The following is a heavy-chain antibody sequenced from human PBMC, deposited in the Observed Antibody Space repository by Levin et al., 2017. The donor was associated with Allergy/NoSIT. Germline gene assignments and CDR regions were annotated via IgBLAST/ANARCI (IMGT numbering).Heavy chain of an antibody. D-gene: IGHD2-2*01. Sequence: GESLKISCQASGYTFTGYYVHWVRQAPGQGLEWMGWIDPFSGDTNYAQKFQGKVTMTRDTMNTAYLELSRLRSDDTAVYYCSRFSPTYQLLGNPPKDFYYGLDVWGQGTTVIVSS. CDR2: IDPFSGDT. V-gene: IGHV1-2*02. CDR1: GYTFTGYY. CDR3: SRFSPTYQLLGNPPKDFYYGLDV. J-gene: IGHJ6*02.